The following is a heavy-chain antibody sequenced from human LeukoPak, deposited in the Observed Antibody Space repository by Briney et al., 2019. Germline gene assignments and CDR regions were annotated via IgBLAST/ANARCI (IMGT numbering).Heavy chain of an antibody. J-gene: IGHJ4*02. CDR1: GFTFDDYG. CDR3: ASFYSNSPLFVY. D-gene: IGHD4-11*01. Sequence: PGGTLRLSCAASGFTFDDYGMSWVRQAPGKGLEWVSGINWNGGSTGYADSVKGRFTISRDNAKNSLYLQMNSLRAEDTALYHCASFYSNSPLFVYWGEGTLVTVSS. V-gene: IGHV3-20*01. CDR2: INWNGGST.